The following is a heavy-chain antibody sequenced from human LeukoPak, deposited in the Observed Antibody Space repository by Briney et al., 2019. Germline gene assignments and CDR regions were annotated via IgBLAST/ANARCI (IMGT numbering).Heavy chain of an antibody. CDR3: AINEYGDPGVFDY. Sequence: SETRSLTCAVYGGSFSGYYWSWIRQPPGKGLEWIGEINHSGSTNYNPSLKSRVTISVDTSKNQFSLKLSSVTAADTAVYYCAINEYGDPGVFDYWGQGTLVTVSS. CDR2: INHSGST. J-gene: IGHJ4*02. V-gene: IGHV4-34*01. CDR1: GGSFSGYY. D-gene: IGHD4-17*01.